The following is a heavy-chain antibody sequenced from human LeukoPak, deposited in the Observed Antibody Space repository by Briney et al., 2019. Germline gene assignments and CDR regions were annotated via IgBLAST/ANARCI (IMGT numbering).Heavy chain of an antibody. Sequence: GRSLRLSCAASGFTFRTSAMHWVRQAPGKGLEWVTFISYDGSNKQYADSVKDRFIISRDNSKNSLYLQLNSLRAQDTAVYYCAKAGGSGSYYNPRWFDPWGQGTLVTVSS. V-gene: IGHV3-30-3*01. D-gene: IGHD3-10*01. CDR2: ISYDGSNK. J-gene: IGHJ5*02. CDR1: GFTFRTSA. CDR3: AKAGGSGSYYNPRWFDP.